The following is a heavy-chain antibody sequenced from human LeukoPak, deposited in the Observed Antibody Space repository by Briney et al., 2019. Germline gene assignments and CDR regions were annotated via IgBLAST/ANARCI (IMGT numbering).Heavy chain of an antibody. CDR1: GFTFSSYS. CDR3: AKDAEKYSSSWYYFDY. CDR2: ISWDGGST. V-gene: IGHV3-43*01. Sequence: GGSLRLSCAASGFTFSSYSMNWVRQAPGKGLEWASLISWDGGSTYYADSVKGRFTISRDNSKNSLYLQMNSLRTEDTALYYCAKDAEKYSSSWYYFDYWGQGTLVTVSS. J-gene: IGHJ4*02. D-gene: IGHD6-13*01.